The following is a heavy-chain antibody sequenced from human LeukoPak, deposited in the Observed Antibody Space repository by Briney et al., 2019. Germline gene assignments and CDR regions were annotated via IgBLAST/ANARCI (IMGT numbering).Heavy chain of an antibody. J-gene: IGHJ4*02. V-gene: IGHV3-48*02. Sequence: PGGSLRLSCAASGFTFSSYSMNWVRQAAGKGLERASYISSSSSTIYYADSVKGRFTISRDNAKNSLYLQMNSLRDEDTAVYYCARRNYYGSGSLGRPFDYWGQGTLVTVSS. CDR1: GFTFSSYS. D-gene: IGHD3-10*01. CDR3: ARRNYYGSGSLGRPFDY. CDR2: ISSSSSTI.